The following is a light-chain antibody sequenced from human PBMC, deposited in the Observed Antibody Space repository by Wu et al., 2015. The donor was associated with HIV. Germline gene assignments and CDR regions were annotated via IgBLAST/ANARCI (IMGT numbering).Light chain of an antibody. CDR1: QSISHW. Sequence: DIQMTQSPSTLSASVGDRVTITCRASQSISHWLAWYQQKPGKAPKLLIYKASTLESGVPSRFSGSGSGTEFTLTITGLQPNDFATYYCQQYTDFCYTFGRGPSWRSN. V-gene: IGKV1-5*03. J-gene: IGKJ2*01. CDR2: KAS. CDR3: QQYTDFCYT.